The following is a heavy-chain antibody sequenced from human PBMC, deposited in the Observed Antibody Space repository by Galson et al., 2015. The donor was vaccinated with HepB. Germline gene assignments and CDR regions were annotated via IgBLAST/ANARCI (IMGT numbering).Heavy chain of an antibody. V-gene: IGHV5-10-1*01. Sequence: QSGAEVKKPGESLRISCKGSGYSFTSYWISWVRQMPGKGLEWMGRIDPSDSYTNYSPSFQGHVTISADKSISTAYLQWSSLKASDTAMYYCARHVGSWYYLSWSWFDYWGQGTLVTVSS. CDR2: IDPSDSYT. CDR1: GYSFTSYW. D-gene: IGHD6-13*01. J-gene: IGHJ4*02. CDR3: ARHVGSWYYLSWSWFDY.